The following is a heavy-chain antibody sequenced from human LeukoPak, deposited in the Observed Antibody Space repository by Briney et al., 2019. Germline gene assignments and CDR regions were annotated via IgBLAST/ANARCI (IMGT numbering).Heavy chain of an antibody. CDR1: GGTISSYY. Sequence: PSETLSLTCTVSGGTISSYYWSWIRQPPGKGLEWIGYIYYSGTTNYNPSLKSRVTISVDTSKNQFSLKLSSVTAADTAVYYCARGVYIAAAQYGYWGQGTLVTVSS. J-gene: IGHJ4*02. D-gene: IGHD6-13*01. CDR3: ARGVYIAAAQYGY. V-gene: IGHV4-59*13. CDR2: IYYSGTT.